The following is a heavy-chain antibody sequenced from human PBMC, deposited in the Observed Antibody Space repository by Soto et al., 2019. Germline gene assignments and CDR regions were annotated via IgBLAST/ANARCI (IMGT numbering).Heavy chain of an antibody. V-gene: IGHV3-66*01. CDR2: IYSGGST. D-gene: IGHD3-10*01. J-gene: IGHJ5*01. CDR3: AITTYGXGSYSDS. CDR1: GFTATSNY. Sequence: GSLRLSCAASGFTATSNYMTWVRQAPGKGLEWVSVIYSGGSTYYADSVKGRFTISRDNPKNTLYLQMNSLRVEDTAVYHCAITTYGXGSYSDSWGQGT.